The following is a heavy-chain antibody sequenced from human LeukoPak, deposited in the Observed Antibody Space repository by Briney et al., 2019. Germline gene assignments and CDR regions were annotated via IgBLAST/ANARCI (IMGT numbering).Heavy chain of an antibody. V-gene: IGHV3-74*01. CDR3: ARGTRRVWLLEYDSSGYYYDY. CDR2: INSDVSST. CDR1: RFTFSSYW. Sequence: AGGSLRLSCAASRFTFSSYWMHWVRQAPGKGLVWVSPINSDVSSTSYADSVKGRFTISRDNAKNTLYMQMNSLRAEDTAVYYCARGTRRVWLLEYDSSGYYYDYWGQGTLVTVSS. D-gene: IGHD3-22*01. J-gene: IGHJ4*02.